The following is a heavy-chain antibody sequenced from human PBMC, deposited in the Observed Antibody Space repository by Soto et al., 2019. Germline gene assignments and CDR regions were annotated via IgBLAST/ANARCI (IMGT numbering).Heavy chain of an antibody. J-gene: IGHJ4*02. CDR3: VRADSSGFFAY. CDR1: GFTLSDHC. CDR2: TRNRVSSYTT. Sequence: GGSLRLSCAASGFTLSDHCIDWVRQTPGKGLEWVGRTRNRVSSYTTEYAASVKGRFTLSRDDSKNSLYLQMNSLKTDDTAVYYCVRADSSGFFAYWGQGTLVTVSS. D-gene: IGHD6-19*01. V-gene: IGHV3-72*01.